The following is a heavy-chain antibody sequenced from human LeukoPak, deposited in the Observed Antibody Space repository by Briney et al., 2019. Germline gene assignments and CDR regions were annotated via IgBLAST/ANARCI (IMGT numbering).Heavy chain of an antibody. CDR3: ARHGPLYEYFYYNMDV. D-gene: IGHD5/OR15-5a*01. CDR1: GGSISSSGYY. CDR2: IYYSGTN. V-gene: IGHV4-39*01. J-gene: IGHJ6*02. Sequence: SETLSLTCTVSGGSISSSGYYWGWIRQPPGKGLEWIGSIYYSGTNYCNPSLKSRVTISVDTSKNQFSLKLNSVTAADTAVYYCARHGPLYEYFYYNMDVWGQGTTVTVSS.